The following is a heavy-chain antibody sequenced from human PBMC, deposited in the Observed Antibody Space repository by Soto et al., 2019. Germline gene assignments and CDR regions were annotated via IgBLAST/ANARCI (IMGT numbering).Heavy chain of an antibody. CDR3: ARSVWGAFDY. J-gene: IGHJ4*02. D-gene: IGHD3-16*01. CDR2: IYYSGST. Sequence: SETLSLTCTVSGGSISSYYWSWIRQPPGKGLEWIGYIYYSGSTNYNPSLKSRVTISVDTSKNQFSLKLSSVTAADTAVYYCARSVWGAFDYWGQGTLVTVSS. CDR1: GGSISSYY. V-gene: IGHV4-59*01.